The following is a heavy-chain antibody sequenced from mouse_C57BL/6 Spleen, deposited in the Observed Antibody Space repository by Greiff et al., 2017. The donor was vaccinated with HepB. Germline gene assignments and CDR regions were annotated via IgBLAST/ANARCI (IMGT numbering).Heavy chain of an antibody. Sequence: VQLQESGPGLVAPSQSLSITCTVSGFSLTSYAISWVRQPPGKGLEWLGVIWTGGGTNYNSALKSRLSISKDNSKSQVFLKMNSLQTDDTARYYCARNLDPYYGSSPSYWYFDVWGTGTTVTVSS. V-gene: IGHV2-9-1*01. D-gene: IGHD1-1*01. CDR2: IWTGGGT. CDR1: GFSLTSYA. J-gene: IGHJ1*03. CDR3: ARNLDPYYGSSPSYWYFDV.